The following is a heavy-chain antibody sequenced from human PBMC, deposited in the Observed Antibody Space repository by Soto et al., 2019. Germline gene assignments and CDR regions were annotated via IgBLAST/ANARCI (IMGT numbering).Heavy chain of an antibody. CDR1: GGSISSSSYY. CDR2: IYYSGST. D-gene: IGHD5-18*01. CDR3: ASTEPGFSYIYYFDY. J-gene: IGHJ4*02. Sequence: SETLSLTCTVSGGSISSSSYYWGWIRQPPGKEQKWIGSIYYSGSTYYNPSLKSRVTISVDTSKNKFTQKMTTVTASDTAVYYCASTEPGFSYIYYFDYWGQGTLVTV. V-gene: IGHV4-39*01.